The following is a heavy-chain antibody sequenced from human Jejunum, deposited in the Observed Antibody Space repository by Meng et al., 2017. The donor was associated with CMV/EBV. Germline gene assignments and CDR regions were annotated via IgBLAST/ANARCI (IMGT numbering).Heavy chain of an antibody. D-gene: IGHD3-3*01. V-gene: IGHV1-2*02. CDR2: INPKTGGT. CDR1: GYD. Sequence: GYDMHWVRQAPGQGLEWMGGINPKTGGTNYAQKFQGRVTRTRDTSRTTAYMEWSRLRSDDTAVYYCAREQVGVEPAGEDDEGRDGGGKG. CDR3: AREQVGVEPAGEDDEGRDG. J-gene: IGHJ6*03.